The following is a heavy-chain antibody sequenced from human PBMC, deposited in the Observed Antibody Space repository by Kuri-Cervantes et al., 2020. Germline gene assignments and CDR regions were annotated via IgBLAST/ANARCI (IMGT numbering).Heavy chain of an antibody. CDR1: GFTVSSNY. D-gene: IGHD6-13*01. CDR3: ARANGIATNKNWFDP. Sequence: GGSLRLSCAASGFTVSSNYMSWVRQAPGKGLEWVSVIYSGGSTYYADSVKGRFTISRDNSKNTLYLQMNSLRAEDTAVYYCARANGIATNKNWFDPWGQGTLVTVSS. CDR2: IYSGGST. V-gene: IGHV3-66*01. J-gene: IGHJ5*02.